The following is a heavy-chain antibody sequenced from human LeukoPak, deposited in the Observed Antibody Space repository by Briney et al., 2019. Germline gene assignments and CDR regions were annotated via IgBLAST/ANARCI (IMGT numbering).Heavy chain of an antibody. CDR1: GDSVSSNSAA. CDR2: TYYRSRWYN. V-gene: IGHV6-1*01. Sequence: SQTLSLTCAISGDSVSSNSAAWNWIRQSPSRGLEWLGRTYYRSRWYNDYTVSVKGRVTINPDTSRNQFSLQLNSVTPEDAAVYYCARGRPLLIGYSSGYYFDYWGQGTLVTVSS. J-gene: IGHJ4*02. D-gene: IGHD6-19*01. CDR3: ARGRPLLIGYSSGYYFDY.